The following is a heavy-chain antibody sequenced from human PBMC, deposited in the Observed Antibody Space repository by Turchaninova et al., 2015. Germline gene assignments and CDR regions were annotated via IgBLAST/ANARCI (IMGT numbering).Heavy chain of an antibody. Sequence: EVQLVESGGGLVQPGGSLRLSCAASGFTFSSHDMHWVRQPTGKGLEWVSAIGTAGATYYPDSVKGRFTISREDAKNSLNLQMNSRRAEDTAVYYCARGGWGSSGWSFDLWGQGTLVTVSS. CDR3: ARGGWGSSGWSFDL. CDR1: GFTFSSHD. J-gene: IGHJ4*02. CDR2: IGTAGAT. D-gene: IGHD6-19*01. V-gene: IGHV3-13*01.